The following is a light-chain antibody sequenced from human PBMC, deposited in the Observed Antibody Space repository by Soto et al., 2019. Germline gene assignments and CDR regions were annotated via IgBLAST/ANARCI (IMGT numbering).Light chain of an antibody. Sequence: QSVLTQPASVSGSPGQSITISCTGTSSDVGGYKYVSWYQQHPGKAPKLMIYDVSSRPSGVSNRFSGSKSGNTASLTISGLQAEDEADYYCSSYTSPTTLLFGGGTKLTVL. CDR3: SSYTSPTTLL. V-gene: IGLV2-14*01. J-gene: IGLJ2*01. CDR1: SSDVGGYKY. CDR2: DVS.